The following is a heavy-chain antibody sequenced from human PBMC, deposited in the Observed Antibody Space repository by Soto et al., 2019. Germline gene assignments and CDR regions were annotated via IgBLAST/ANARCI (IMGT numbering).Heavy chain of an antibody. CDR3: ATLGTRGY. D-gene: IGHD7-27*01. J-gene: IGHJ4*02. CDR1: GGSINSGDYY. Sequence: QVQLRESGPGLVKPSQTLSLTCTVSGGSINSGDYYWTWIRQPPGKGLEWIGYFYFSGTYYNPSLKSRLNISVDTSKNRFSLKLSSLTAADTAVYYCATLGTRGYWGQGTLVTVSS. CDR2: FYFSGT. V-gene: IGHV4-30-4*01.